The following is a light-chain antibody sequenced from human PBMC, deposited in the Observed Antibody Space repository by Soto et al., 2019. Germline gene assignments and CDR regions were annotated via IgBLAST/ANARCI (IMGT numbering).Light chain of an antibody. V-gene: IGLV1-51*01. CDR2: DDD. CDR1: SSNIGGNS. Sequence: VLSQPPSVSAAPGQRVTISCSGSSSNIGGNSVSWYQQLPGTAPKLLIYDDDQRPSGIPDRFSGPKSGTSATLGITGFQTGDEADYYCGSWDSSLSAYVFGTGTKVTV. J-gene: IGLJ1*01. CDR3: GSWDSSLSAYV.